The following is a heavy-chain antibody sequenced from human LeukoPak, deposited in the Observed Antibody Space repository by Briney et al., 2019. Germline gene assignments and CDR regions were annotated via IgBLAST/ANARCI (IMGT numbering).Heavy chain of an antibody. Sequence: GGSLRLSCAASGFTFSSYAMHWVRQAPGKGLEWVAVISYDGSNKYYADSVKGRFTISRDNSKNTLYLQMNSLRAEDTAVYYCAAAPALDSTLDYWGQGTLVTVSS. CDR3: AAAPALDSTLDY. J-gene: IGHJ4*02. CDR1: GFTFSSYA. D-gene: IGHD3/OR15-3a*01. V-gene: IGHV3-30-3*01. CDR2: ISYDGSNK.